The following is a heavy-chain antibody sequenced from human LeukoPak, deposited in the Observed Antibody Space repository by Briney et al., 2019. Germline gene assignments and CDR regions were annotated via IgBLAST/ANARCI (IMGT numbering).Heavy chain of an antibody. CDR2: ISYDGSNK. CDR3: ASGDYGDYFGSLDV. J-gene: IGHJ6*02. V-gene: IGHV3-30-3*01. CDR1: GFTFSSYA. Sequence: PGGSLRLSCAASGFTFSSYAMHWVRQAPGKGLEWVAVISYDGSNKYYADSVKGRFTISRDNSKNTLYLQMNSLRAEDTAVYYCASGDYGDYFGSLDVWGQGTTVTVSS. D-gene: IGHD4-17*01.